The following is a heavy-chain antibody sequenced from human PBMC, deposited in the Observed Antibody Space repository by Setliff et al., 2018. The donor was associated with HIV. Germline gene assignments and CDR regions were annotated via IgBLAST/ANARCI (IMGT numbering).Heavy chain of an antibody. CDR2: TIPMFGTA. CDR1: GGTFGIYG. Sequence: SVKVSCKASGGTFGIYGISWVRQAPGQGLEWMGGTIPMFGTANYAQKFQGRVTMTTDTSTSTAYMELRSLRSDDTAVYYCARDSEWGSYIFWTFDIWGQGTMVTVSS. V-gene: IGHV1-69*05. D-gene: IGHD1-26*01. CDR3: ARDSEWGSYIFWTFDI. J-gene: IGHJ3*02.